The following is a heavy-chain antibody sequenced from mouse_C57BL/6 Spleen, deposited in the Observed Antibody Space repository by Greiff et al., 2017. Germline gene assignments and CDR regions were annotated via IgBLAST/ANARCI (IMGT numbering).Heavy chain of an antibody. CDR1: GYTFTDYN. D-gene: IGHD2-4*01. Sequence: EVNLVESGPELVKPGASVKMSCKASGYTFTDYNMHWVKQSHGKSLEWIGYINPNNGGTSYNQKFKGKATLTVNKSSRTAYMELRSLTSEDSAVXYCPRGYYDYGDYWGQGTTLTVSS. J-gene: IGHJ2*01. CDR2: INPNNGGT. CDR3: PRGYYDYGDY. V-gene: IGHV1-22*01.